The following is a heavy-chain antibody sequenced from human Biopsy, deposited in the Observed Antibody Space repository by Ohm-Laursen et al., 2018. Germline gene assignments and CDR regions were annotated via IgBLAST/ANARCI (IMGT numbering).Heavy chain of an antibody. Sequence: TLSLTCAVSGYSVTNDYYRGWIRQPPGKGLEWIGNIYYDGITYYNPSLKSRVAMSVDTSKNQFSLRLTSVTAADTAVYYCARVAGGYAYYYGMDVWGQGTTVIVSS. J-gene: IGHJ6*02. CDR2: IYYDGIT. CDR3: ARVAGGYAYYYGMDV. CDR1: GYSVTNDYY. D-gene: IGHD5-12*01. V-gene: IGHV4-38-2*01.